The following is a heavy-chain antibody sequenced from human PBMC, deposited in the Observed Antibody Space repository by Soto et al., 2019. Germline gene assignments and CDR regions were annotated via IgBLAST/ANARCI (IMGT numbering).Heavy chain of an antibody. CDR2: INHSGST. Sequence: LSLTCAVYGGSFSGYYWSWIRQPPGKGLEWIGEINHSGSTNYNPSLKSRVTISVDTSKNQFSLKLSSVTAADTAVYYCARGRGYGDSYFYYGMDVWGQGTTVTVSS. J-gene: IGHJ6*02. CDR1: GGSFSGYY. V-gene: IGHV4-34*01. CDR3: ARGRGYGDSYFYYGMDV. D-gene: IGHD4-17*01.